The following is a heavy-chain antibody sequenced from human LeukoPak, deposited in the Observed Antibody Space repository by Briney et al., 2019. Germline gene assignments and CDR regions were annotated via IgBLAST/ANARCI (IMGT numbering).Heavy chain of an antibody. Sequence: PGGSLRLSCAASGFTFSSYSMNWVRQAPGKGLEWVSYISSSSSTIYYADSVKGRFTISRDNAKNSLYLQMNSLRAEDTAVYYCASGPNWTTLAPNEAFDIWGQGTMVTVSS. D-gene: IGHD3/OR15-3a*01. CDR3: ASGPNWTTLAPNEAFDI. CDR2: ISSSSSTI. V-gene: IGHV3-48*01. CDR1: GFTFSSYS. J-gene: IGHJ3*02.